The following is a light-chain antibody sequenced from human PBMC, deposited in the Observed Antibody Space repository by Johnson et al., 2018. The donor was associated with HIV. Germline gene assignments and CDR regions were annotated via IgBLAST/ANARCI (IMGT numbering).Light chain of an antibody. Sequence: HSVLTQPPSVSAAPGQKVTISCSGSSSNIGNNYVSWYQQLPGTAPKLLIYENNKRPSGIPDRFSGSKSGTSATLGITGLQTGDEADYSCGTWDSSVSTGYVFGTGTKVTVL. CDR2: ENN. CDR1: SSNIGNNY. J-gene: IGLJ1*01. V-gene: IGLV1-51*02. CDR3: GTWDSSVSTGYV.